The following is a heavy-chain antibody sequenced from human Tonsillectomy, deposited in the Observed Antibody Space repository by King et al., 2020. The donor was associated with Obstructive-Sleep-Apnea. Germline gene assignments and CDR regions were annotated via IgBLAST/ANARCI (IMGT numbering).Heavy chain of an antibody. CDR2: IYSGGST. CDR1: GFTVSSNY. CDR3: AGGDCSGGSCPFDY. V-gene: IGHV3-66*01. J-gene: IGHJ4*01. Sequence: VQLVESGGGLVQPGGSLRLSCAASGFTVSSNYMSWVRQAPGKGLEWVSVIYSGGSTYYADSVKGRFTISRDNSKNTLYLQMNSLRAEDTAVYYCAGGDCSGGSCPFDYWGHGTLVTVSS. D-gene: IGHD2-15*01.